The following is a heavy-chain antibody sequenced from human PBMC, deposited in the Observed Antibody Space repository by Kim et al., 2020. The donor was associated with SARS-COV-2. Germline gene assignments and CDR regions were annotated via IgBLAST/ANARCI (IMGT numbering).Heavy chain of an antibody. CDR2: ST. D-gene: IGHD3-10*01. Sequence: STYYADSVKGRFTISRDNSKNTLYLQMNSLRAEDTAVYYCAKDSGDGVDYWGQGTLVTVSS. V-gene: IGHV3-23*03. CDR3: AKDSGDGVDY. J-gene: IGHJ4*02.